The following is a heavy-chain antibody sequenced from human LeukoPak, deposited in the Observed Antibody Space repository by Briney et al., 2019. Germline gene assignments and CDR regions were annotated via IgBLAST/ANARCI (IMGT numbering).Heavy chain of an antibody. Sequence: PSETLSLTCTVSGGSVSSYNYYWSWIRQPPGKGLEWIGYIHYSGATNYNPSLKSRLTISLDTSKSQFSLRLSSVTAADTAVYYCARDRVRGNSNPFFDYWGQGTLVTVSS. CDR2: IHYSGAT. V-gene: IGHV4-61*01. J-gene: IGHJ4*02. D-gene: IGHD4-11*01. CDR1: GGSVSSYNYY. CDR3: ARDRVRGNSNPFFDY.